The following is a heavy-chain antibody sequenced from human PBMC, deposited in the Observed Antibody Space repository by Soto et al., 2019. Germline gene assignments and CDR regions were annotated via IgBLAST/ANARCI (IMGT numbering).Heavy chain of an antibody. V-gene: IGHV4-31*03. CDR3: XXXVSYDSSGYYHDY. CDR1: GGSISSGGYY. CDR2: IYYSGST. Sequence: QVQLQESGPGLVKPSQTLSLTCTVSGGSISSGGYYWSWIRQHPGKGLEWIGYIYYSGSTYYNPSLKSRVTISVDXSXXXXXXXLXXXXXXXXXXXXXXXVSYDSSGYYHDYWGQGTLVTVSS. D-gene: IGHD3-22*01. J-gene: IGHJ4*02.